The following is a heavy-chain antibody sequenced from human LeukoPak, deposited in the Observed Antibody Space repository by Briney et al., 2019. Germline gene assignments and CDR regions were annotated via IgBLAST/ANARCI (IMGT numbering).Heavy chain of an antibody. CDR1: GYTFTSYD. CDR3: AKDRWGSYPPTFDY. CDR2: MNPNSGNT. Sequence: ASVKVSCKASGYTFTSYDINWVRQATGQGLEWMGWMNPNSGNTGNAQKFQGRVTMTRNTSISTAYMELSSLRSEDTAVYYCAKDRWGSYPPTFDYWGQGTLVTVSS. V-gene: IGHV1-8*01. D-gene: IGHD1-26*01. J-gene: IGHJ4*02.